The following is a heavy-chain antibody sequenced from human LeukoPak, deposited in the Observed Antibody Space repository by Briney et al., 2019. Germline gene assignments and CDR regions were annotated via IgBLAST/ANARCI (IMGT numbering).Heavy chain of an antibody. CDR3: ARGALRYFDWLPSPNWFDP. CDR2: INHSGST. D-gene: IGHD3-9*01. V-gene: IGHV4-34*01. Sequence: SETLSLTCAVYGGSFSGYYWSWIRQPPGKGLEWIGEINHSGSTNYNPSLKSRVTISVDTSKNQFSLKLSSVTAADTAVYYCARGALRYFDWLPSPNWFDPWGQGTLVTVSS. CDR1: GGSFSGYY. J-gene: IGHJ5*02.